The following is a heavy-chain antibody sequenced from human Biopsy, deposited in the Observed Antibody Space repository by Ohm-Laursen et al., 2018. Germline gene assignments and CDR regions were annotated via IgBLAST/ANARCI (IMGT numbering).Heavy chain of an antibody. CDR2: VNPNSGNT. Sequence: SVKVSCKASGYTFTNYDINWVRQAPGQGPEWMGWVNPNSGNTGYAQKFQGRVAMTRSTSISTAYMELGSLTSEDTAVYYCAREPFGQQLGPFDYWGQGALVIVSS. CDR1: GYTFTNYD. J-gene: IGHJ4*02. V-gene: IGHV1-8*01. CDR3: AREPFGQQLGPFDY. D-gene: IGHD6-13*01.